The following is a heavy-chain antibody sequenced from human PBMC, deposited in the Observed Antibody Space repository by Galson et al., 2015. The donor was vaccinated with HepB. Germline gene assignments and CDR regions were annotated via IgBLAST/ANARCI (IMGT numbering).Heavy chain of an antibody. D-gene: IGHD1-26*01. Sequence: SLRLSCAASRFTLSNYAMHWVRQAPGKGLEWVAVISYDGSKKYYADSVEGRFTISRDNFKNTLYLQMNSLRTEGTAVYYCARGYGGTLGGPVDFDYWGQGTLVTVSS. V-gene: IGHV3-30-3*01. CDR1: RFTLSNYA. CDR3: ARGYGGTLGGPVDFDY. CDR2: ISYDGSKK. J-gene: IGHJ4*02.